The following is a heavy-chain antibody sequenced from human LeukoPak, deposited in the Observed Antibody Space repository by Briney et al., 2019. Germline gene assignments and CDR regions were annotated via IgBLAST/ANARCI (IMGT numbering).Heavy chain of an antibody. V-gene: IGHV3-30-3*01. J-gene: IGHJ6*02. D-gene: IGHD3-16*01. CDR2: ISYDGSNK. CDR3: VCLGGDFAPYYYYGVDV. Sequence: PGGSLRLSCAASGFTFSSYAMHWVRQAPGKGLEWVAVISYDGSNKYYADSVKGRFTISRDNAKNLLYLQMNSLRDEDTAVYYCVCLGGDFAPYYYYGVDVWGQGTTVTVSS. CDR1: GFTFSSYA.